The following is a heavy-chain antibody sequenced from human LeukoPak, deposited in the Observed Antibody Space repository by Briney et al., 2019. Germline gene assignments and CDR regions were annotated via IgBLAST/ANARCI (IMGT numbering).Heavy chain of an antibody. Sequence: ASVKVSCKASGYTFTGYYIHWVRQAPGQGLEWMGWLNPNSGGTNYAQKFQGRVTMTRDTSISTAYMELSRLRSDDTAVYYCARLGYCSSTSCFYYWGQGTLVTVSS. J-gene: IGHJ4*02. V-gene: IGHV1-2*02. CDR2: LNPNSGGT. CDR3: ARLGYCSSTSCFYY. D-gene: IGHD2-2*01. CDR1: GYTFTGYY.